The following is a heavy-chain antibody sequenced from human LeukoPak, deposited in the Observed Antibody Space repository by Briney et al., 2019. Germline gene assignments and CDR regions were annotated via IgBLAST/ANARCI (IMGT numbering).Heavy chain of an antibody. CDR2: SSV. V-gene: IGHV3-23*01. Sequence: GGSLRLSCAASGFIFATSGMHWVRQAPGKGLEWLGSSVQHADSVKGRFTISRDNSNNTLFLQMNSLRAEDTAVYFCAKRDGRYFDSWGQGTLVTVSS. CDR3: AKRDGRYFDS. J-gene: IGHJ4*02. D-gene: IGHD5-24*01. CDR1: GFIFATSG.